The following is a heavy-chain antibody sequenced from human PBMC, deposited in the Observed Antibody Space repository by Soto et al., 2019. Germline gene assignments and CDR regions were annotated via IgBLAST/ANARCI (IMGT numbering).Heavy chain of an antibody. V-gene: IGHV1-69*12. CDR1: GGTFSSYA. CDR2: IIPIFGTA. D-gene: IGHD6-19*01. Sequence: QVQLVQSGAEVKKPGSSVKVSCKASGGTFSSYAISWVRQAPGQGLEWMGGIIPIFGTANYAQKFQGRVTITADESGSXXYMELSSLRSEDTAVYYCAREGGIAVAERGDAFDIWGQGTMVTVSS. CDR3: AREGGIAVAERGDAFDI. J-gene: IGHJ3*02.